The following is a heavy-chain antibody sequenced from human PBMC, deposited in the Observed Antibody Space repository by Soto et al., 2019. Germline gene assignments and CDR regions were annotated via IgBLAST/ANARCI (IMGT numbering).Heavy chain of an antibody. CDR1: GGSISSGDYY. D-gene: IGHD3-22*01. V-gene: IGHV4-30-4*01. CDR3: ASGSYYYDSSGYYHY. Sequence: PSETLSLTCTVSGGSISSGDYYWSWIRQPPGKGLEWIGYIYYSGSTYYNPSLKSRVTISVDTSKNQFSLKLSSVTAADTAVYYSASGSYYYDSSGYYHYWGPGTLVNVSS. CDR2: IYYSGST. J-gene: IGHJ4*02.